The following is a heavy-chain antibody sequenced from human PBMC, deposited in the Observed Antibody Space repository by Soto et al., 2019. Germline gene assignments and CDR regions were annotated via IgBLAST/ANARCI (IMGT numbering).Heavy chain of an antibody. V-gene: IGHV4-34*01. CDR1: GGSFSCYY. CDR3: ARGYCSGGSCYGGGYYYYGMDV. J-gene: IGHJ6*02. Sequence: PSETLSLTCAVYGGSFSCYYWSWIRQPPGKGLEWIGEINHSGSTNYNPSLKSRVTISVDTSKSQFSLKLSSVTAADTAVYYCARGYCSGGSCYGGGYYYYGMDVWGQGTTVTVSS. CDR2: INHSGST. D-gene: IGHD2-15*01.